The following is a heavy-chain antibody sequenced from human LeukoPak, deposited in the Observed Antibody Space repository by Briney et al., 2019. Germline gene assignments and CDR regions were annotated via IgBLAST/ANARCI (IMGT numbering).Heavy chain of an antibody. CDR2: ISGSGANT. V-gene: IGHV3-23*01. J-gene: IGHJ4*02. CDR1: GFTFRTYA. Sequence: PGGSLRLSCAGSGFTFRTYAMSWVRQAPGKGLEWVSTISGSGANTYYADSVRGRFTISRDNSKNTLYLHMNSLRAEDTAVYCCAKERAGYTNPYYFDYWGQGTLVTVSS. CDR3: AKERAGYTNPYYFDY. D-gene: IGHD3-16*02.